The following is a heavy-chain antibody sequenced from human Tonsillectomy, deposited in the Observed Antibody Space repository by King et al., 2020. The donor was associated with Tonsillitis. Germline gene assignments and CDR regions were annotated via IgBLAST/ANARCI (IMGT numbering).Heavy chain of an antibody. D-gene: IGHD3-22*01. V-gene: IGHV3-30*02. Sequence: VQLVESGGGVVQPGGSLRLSCAASGFTFSSYGMHWVRQAPGKGLEWVAFIRYDGSNKYYVDSVKGRFTISRDNSKNTLYLQMNSLRAEDTAVYYCAKDMGSSVYYDYWGQGTLVTVSS. CDR2: IRYDGSNK. CDR1: GFTFSSYG. J-gene: IGHJ4*02. CDR3: AKDMGSSVYYDY.